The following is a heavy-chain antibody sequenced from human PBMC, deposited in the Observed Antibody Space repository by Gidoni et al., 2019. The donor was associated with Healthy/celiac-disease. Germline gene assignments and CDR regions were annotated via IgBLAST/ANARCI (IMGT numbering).Heavy chain of an antibody. CDR2: INAGNGNT. Sequence: QVQLVQSGAVVKKPGASVKVSCKASGYTFTSYAMHWVRQAPGQRLEWMAWINAGNGNTKYSQKFQGRVTITRDTSASTAYMELSSLRSEDTAVYYCARGVVVVAATLPHYYFDYWGQGTLVTVSS. J-gene: IGHJ4*02. V-gene: IGHV1-3*01. D-gene: IGHD2-15*01. CDR1: GYTFTSYA. CDR3: ARGVVVVAATLPHYYFDY.